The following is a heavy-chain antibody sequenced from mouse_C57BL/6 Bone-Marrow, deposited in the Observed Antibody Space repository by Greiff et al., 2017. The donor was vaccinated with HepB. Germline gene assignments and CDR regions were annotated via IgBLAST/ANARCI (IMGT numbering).Heavy chain of an antibody. CDR2: IDPETGGT. D-gene: IGHD1-1*02. V-gene: IGHV1-15*01. CDR3: TRRGLYGTRGDY. CDR1: GYTFTDYE. Sequence: QVQLQQSGAELVRPGASVTLSCKASGYTFTDYEMHWVKQTPVHGLEWIGAIDPETGGTAYNQKFKGKAILTADKSSSTAYMELRSLTSEDSAVYYCTRRGLYGTRGDYWGQGTSVTVSS. J-gene: IGHJ4*01.